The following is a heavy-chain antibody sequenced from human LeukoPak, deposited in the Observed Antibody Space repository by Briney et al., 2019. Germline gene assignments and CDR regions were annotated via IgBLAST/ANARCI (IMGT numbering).Heavy chain of an antibody. V-gene: IGHV3-30*02. CDR1: GFTFSSYG. Sequence: GGSLRLSCAASGFTFSSYGMPWVRQAPGKGLEWVAFIRYDGSNKYYADSVKGRFTISRDNSKNTLYLQMNSLRAEDTAVYYCAKGPYYDSSGYYWGVLDYWGQGTLVTVSS. D-gene: IGHD3-22*01. CDR2: IRYDGSNK. J-gene: IGHJ4*02. CDR3: AKGPYYDSSGYYWGVLDY.